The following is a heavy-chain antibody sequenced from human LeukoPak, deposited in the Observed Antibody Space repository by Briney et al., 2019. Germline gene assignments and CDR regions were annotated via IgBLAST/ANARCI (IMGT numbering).Heavy chain of an antibody. CDR3: ARHRAIGVRGVPWVGPNWFDP. D-gene: IGHD3-10*01. Sequence: GESLKISCKGSGYSFTTYWIGWVRQMPGKGLEWIGIIYPGDSDTRYSPSFQGQVTMSADKSISTAYLQWSSLKASDTAMYYCARHRAIGVRGVPWVGPNWFDPWGQGTLVTVSS. V-gene: IGHV5-51*01. J-gene: IGHJ5*02. CDR2: IYPGDSDT. CDR1: GYSFTTYW.